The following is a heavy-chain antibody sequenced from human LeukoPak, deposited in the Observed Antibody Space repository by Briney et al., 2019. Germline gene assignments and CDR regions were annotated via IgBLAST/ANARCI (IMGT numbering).Heavy chain of an antibody. D-gene: IGHD1-7*01. CDR2: IYYSGST. V-gene: IGHV4-39*01. CDR1: GGSISSSSYY. CDR3: ARQLGSRYNWNYLDDY. J-gene: IGHJ4*02. Sequence: PSETLSLTCTVPGGSISSSSYYWGWIRQPPGKRLEWIGSIYYSGSTYYNPSLKSRVTISVDTSKNQFSLKLSSVTAADTAVYYCARQLGSRYNWNYLDDYWGQGTLVTVSS.